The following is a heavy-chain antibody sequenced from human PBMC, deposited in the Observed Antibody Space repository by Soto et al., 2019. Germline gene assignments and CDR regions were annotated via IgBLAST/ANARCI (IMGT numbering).Heavy chain of an antibody. D-gene: IGHD5-12*01. V-gene: IGHV1-2*04. CDR3: ARXEVERYSGYDYTMSLDY. Sequence: ASVEVSCKASGYTFTGYYMHWVRQDPGQGLEWMGWINPNSGGTNYAQKFQGWVTMTRDTSISTAYMELSRLRSDDTAVYYCARXEVERYSGYDYTMSLDYWGQGTLVTVSS. J-gene: IGHJ4*02. CDR1: GYTFTGYY. CDR2: INPNSGGT.